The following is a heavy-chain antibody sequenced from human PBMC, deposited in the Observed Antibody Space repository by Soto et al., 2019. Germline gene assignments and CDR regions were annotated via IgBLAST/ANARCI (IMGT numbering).Heavy chain of an antibody. CDR2: IDPSDSQT. CDR1: GYSFAGYW. V-gene: IGHV5-10-1*01. J-gene: IGHJ4*02. CDR3: ARQIYDSDTGPNFQYYFDT. D-gene: IGHD3-22*01. Sequence: PGESLKISCKGSGYSFAGYWITWVRQKPGKGLEWMGRIDPSDSQTYYSPSFRGHVTISATKSITTVFLQWSSLRASDTAMYYCARQIYDSDTGPNFQYYFDTWGQGTPVTVSS.